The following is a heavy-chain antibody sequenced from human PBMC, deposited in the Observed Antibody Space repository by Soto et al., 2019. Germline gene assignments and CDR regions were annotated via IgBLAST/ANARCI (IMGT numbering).Heavy chain of an antibody. CDR1: GFTFSSYA. CDR2: ISGSGGST. D-gene: IGHD3-10*01. V-gene: IGHV3-23*01. CDR3: AKGERITMVRGVIKVLDFDY. J-gene: IGHJ4*02. Sequence: GGSLRLSCAASGFTFSSYAMSWVRQAPGKGLEWVSAISGSGGSTYYADSVKGRFTISRDNSKNTLYLQMNSLRAEDTAVYYCAKGERITMVRGVIKVLDFDYWGQGTLVTVSS.